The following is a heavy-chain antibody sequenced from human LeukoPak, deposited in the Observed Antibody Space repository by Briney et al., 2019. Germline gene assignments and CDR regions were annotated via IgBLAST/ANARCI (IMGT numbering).Heavy chain of an antibody. CDR1: GFTFSSYG. Sequence: GRSLRLSCAASGFTFSSYGMHWVRQAPGKGLEWVAVISYDGGNKYYADSVKGRFTISRDNSKNTLYLQMNSLRAEDTAVYYCAKDVGSYSYGYWGIDYWGQGTLVTVSS. V-gene: IGHV3-30*18. CDR3: AKDVGSYSYGYWGIDY. J-gene: IGHJ4*02. CDR2: ISYDGGNK. D-gene: IGHD5-18*01.